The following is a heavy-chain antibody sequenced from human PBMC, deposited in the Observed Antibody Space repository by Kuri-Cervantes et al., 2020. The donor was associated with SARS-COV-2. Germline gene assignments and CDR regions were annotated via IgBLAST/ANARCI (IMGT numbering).Heavy chain of an antibody. Sequence: SETLSLICTVSGDSITNYYLTWIRQPPGKGLEWIGYVSYNGATAYNPSLKSRVTMSLDTSKNQFSLRLSSVTAADTAVYYCSGRVDFSSVDYWGQGTLVTGSS. CDR3: SGRVDFSSVDY. CDR2: VSYNGAT. J-gene: IGHJ4*02. D-gene: IGHD3/OR15-3a*01. V-gene: IGHV4-59*01. CDR1: GDSITNYY.